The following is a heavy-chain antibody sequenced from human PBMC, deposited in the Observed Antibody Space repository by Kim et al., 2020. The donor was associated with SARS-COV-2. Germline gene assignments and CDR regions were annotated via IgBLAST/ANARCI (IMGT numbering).Heavy chain of an antibody. V-gene: IGHV4-34*01. CDR3: ARGYRAYRAAAGICYWFDP. CDR1: GGSFSGYY. CDR2: INHSGST. D-gene: IGHD6-13*01. J-gene: IGHJ5*02. Sequence: SETLSLTCAVYGGSFSGYYWSWIRQPPGKGLEWIGEINHSGSTNYNPSLKSRVTISVDTSKNQFSLKLSSVTAADTAVYYCARGYRAYRAAAGICYWFDPWGQGTLVTVSS.